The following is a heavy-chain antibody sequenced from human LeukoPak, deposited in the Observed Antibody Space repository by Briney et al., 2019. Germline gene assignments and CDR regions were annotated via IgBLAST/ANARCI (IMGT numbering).Heavy chain of an antibody. CDR2: IIPILGIA. D-gene: IGHD4-17*01. CDR1: GGTFSSYA. J-gene: IGHJ4*02. CDR3: AREPHYGDPYYFDY. Sequence: SVKVSCKASGGTFSSYAISWVRRAPGQGLEWMGRIIPILGIANYAQKFQGRVTITADKSTSTAYMELSSLRSEDTAVYYCAREPHYGDPYYFDYWGQGTLVTVSS. V-gene: IGHV1-69*04.